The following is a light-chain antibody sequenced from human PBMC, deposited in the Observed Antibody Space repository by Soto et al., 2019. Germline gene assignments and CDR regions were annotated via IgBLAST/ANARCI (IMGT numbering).Light chain of an antibody. J-gene: IGKJ5*01. V-gene: IGKV2-30*01. CDR3: MQGTHWPPIT. CDR1: DSLLYSDGNIY. Sequence: DVVLTHSPLSLPFTLLQPSCISCMSSDSLLYSDGNIYLNWFQQRPGQSPRRLIYKVSDRDSGVPDRFSGSGSGTHFTLKISRVEAEDVGVYYCMQGTHWPPITFGQGTRLEIK. CDR2: KVS.